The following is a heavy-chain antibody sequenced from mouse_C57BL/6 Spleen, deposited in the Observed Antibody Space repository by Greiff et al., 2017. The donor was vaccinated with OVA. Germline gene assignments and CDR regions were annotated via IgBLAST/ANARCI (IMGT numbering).Heavy chain of an antibody. CDR3: ARGSSDGYLDY. CDR1: GYTFTSYW. J-gene: IGHJ2*01. D-gene: IGHD2-3*01. CDR2: IDPSDSET. Sequence: QVQLQQPGAELVRPGSSVKLSCKASGYTFTSYWMHWVKQRPIQGLEWIGNIDPSDSETHYNQKFKDKATLTVDKSSSTAYMQLSSLTSEDSAVYYCARGSSDGYLDYWGQGTTLTVSS. V-gene: IGHV1-52*01.